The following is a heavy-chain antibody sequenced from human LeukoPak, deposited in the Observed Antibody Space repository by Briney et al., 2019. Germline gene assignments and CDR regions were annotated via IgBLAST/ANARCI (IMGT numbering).Heavy chain of an antibody. CDR3: AGSHDYGDYPYFQH. CDR2: ISAYNGNT. D-gene: IGHD4-17*01. CDR1: GYTFTSYG. V-gene: IGHV1-18*01. Sequence: ASVKVSCKASGYTFTSYGISWVRQAPGQGLEWMGWISAYNGNTNYAQKLQGRVTMTTDTSTSTAYMELRSLRSDDTAVYYCAGSHDYGDYPYFQHWGQGTLVTVSS. J-gene: IGHJ1*01.